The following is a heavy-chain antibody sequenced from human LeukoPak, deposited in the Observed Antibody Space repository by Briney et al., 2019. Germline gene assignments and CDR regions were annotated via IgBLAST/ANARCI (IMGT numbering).Heavy chain of an antibody. CDR3: ARSHVFSQYSRSLFFDY. Sequence: PSETLSLTCTVSGGSISSYYWSWIRQPAGKGLEWIGRIYTSGSTNYNPSLKSRVTMSVDTSKNQFSLKLSSVTAADTAVYYCARSHVFSQYSRSLFFDYWGQGTLVIVSS. CDR1: GGSISSYY. J-gene: IGHJ4*02. D-gene: IGHD6-6*01. V-gene: IGHV4-4*07. CDR2: IYTSGST.